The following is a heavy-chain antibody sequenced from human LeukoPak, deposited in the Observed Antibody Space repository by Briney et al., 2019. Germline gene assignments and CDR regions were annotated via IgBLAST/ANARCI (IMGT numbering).Heavy chain of an antibody. CDR2: ITSSSSYI. J-gene: IGHJ4*02. V-gene: IGHV3-21*01. D-gene: IGHD3-22*01. Sequence: GGSLRLSCAASGFTFSSYTMNWVRQAPGKGLEWVSSITSSSSYIYYADSVMGRFTISRDNANNSLYLQMNSLRAEDTAVYYCAKGNYYYDSSGHTALNYWGQGTLVTVSS. CDR3: AKGNYYYDSSGHTALNY. CDR1: GFTFSSYT.